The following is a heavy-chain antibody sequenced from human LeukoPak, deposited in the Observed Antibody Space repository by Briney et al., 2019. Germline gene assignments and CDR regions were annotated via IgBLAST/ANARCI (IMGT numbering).Heavy chain of an antibody. V-gene: IGHV4-59*04. CDR1: GGSISTYY. J-gene: IGHJ4*02. CDR3: ATTTIRLGY. CDR2: LYYSGST. Sequence: SETLSLTCTVSGGSISTYYWSWFRQPPGKGLEWIGSLYYSGSTYYNPSLKSRITMSIDTSKNQFSLKLTSVTAADTAVYYCATTTIRLGYWGQGTLVTVSS. D-gene: IGHD1-26*01.